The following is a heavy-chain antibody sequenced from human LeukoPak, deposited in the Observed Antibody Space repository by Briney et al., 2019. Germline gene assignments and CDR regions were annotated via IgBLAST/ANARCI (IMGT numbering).Heavy chain of an antibody. CDR1: GYIFTSYY. D-gene: IGHD4-17*01. CDR3: ARNFGADFDY. Sequence: GASVKVSCKASGYIFTSYYIHWVRQAPGQGLEWMGWINPNNGATNYAQKFQGRVTMTGDASITTAYMELRSLRSDDTAVYYCARNFGADFDYWGQGTLVTVSS. J-gene: IGHJ4*02. CDR2: INPNNGAT. V-gene: IGHV1-2*02.